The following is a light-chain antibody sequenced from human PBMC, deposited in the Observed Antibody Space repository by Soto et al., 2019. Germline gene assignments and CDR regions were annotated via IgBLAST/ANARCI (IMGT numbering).Light chain of an antibody. J-gene: IGKJ5*01. Sequence: DIQLTQSPSFLSASVGDRVTITCRASQGISSSLAWYQQKPGKAPNLLIYAASTLQSGVPSRFSGSGSGTEFTLTITSLQPEDFATYYCQQLNSYPLTFGQGTRLDIK. CDR2: AAS. V-gene: IGKV1-9*01. CDR3: QQLNSYPLT. CDR1: QGISSS.